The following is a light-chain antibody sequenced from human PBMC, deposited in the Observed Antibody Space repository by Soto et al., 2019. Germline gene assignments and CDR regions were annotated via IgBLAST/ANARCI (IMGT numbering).Light chain of an antibody. Sequence: QSPLTQPPSASGSPGQSVAISCTGTSTDVGGYDYVSWFQQNPGKAPKLMIYDVTKRPSGVPDRFSGSKSGNTASLTVSGLQAEDEAYYYCASYGGYYVVFGGGTKLTVL. J-gene: IGLJ2*01. CDR3: ASYGGYYVV. V-gene: IGLV2-8*01. CDR1: STDVGGYDY. CDR2: DVT.